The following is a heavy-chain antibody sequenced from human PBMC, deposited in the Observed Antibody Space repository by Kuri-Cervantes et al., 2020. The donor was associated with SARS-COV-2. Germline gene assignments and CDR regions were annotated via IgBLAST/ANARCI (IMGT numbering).Heavy chain of an antibody. Sequence: GSLRLSCTASGGSISSYYRSWIRQPPGKGLEWIGYVYYSGSTNYNPSLKSRVTISVDTSKNQFSLKLSSVTAADTAVYYCARMYYDFWSGYYKYYFDYWGQGTLVTVSS. CDR3: ARMYYDFWSGYYKYYFDY. V-gene: IGHV4-59*01. J-gene: IGHJ4*02. D-gene: IGHD3-3*01. CDR2: VYYSGST. CDR1: GGSISSYY.